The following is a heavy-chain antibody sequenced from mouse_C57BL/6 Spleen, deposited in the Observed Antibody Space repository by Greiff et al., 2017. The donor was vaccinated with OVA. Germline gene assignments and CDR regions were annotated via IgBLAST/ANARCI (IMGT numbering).Heavy chain of an antibody. CDR2: IDPSDSYT. Sequence: VQLQQPGAELVKPGASVKLSCKASGYTFTSYWMQWVKQRPGQGLEWIGEIDPSDSYTNYNQKFKGKATLTVDTSSSTAYMQLSSLTSEDSAVYYCARGRLYDYDGGGVFDYWGQGTTLTVSS. J-gene: IGHJ2*01. CDR3: ARGRLYDYDGGGVFDY. D-gene: IGHD2-4*01. CDR1: GYTFTSYW. V-gene: IGHV1-50*01.